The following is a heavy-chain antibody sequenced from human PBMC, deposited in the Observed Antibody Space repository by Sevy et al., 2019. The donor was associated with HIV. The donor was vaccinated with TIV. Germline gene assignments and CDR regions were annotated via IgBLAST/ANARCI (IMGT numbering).Heavy chain of an antibody. CDR3: ARASMTMIGVVTNPDY. CDR2: IGGSGPTI. D-gene: IGHD3-22*01. Sequence: GGSLRLSCAASGFTFSDYYMSWIRQAPGKGLQWLSYIGGSGPTIHYADSVKGRFGISRDNATNSVYLKMNSLRAADTAVYYCARASMTMIGVVTNPDYWGQGTMVTVSS. V-gene: IGHV3-11*01. CDR1: GFTFSDYY. J-gene: IGHJ4*02.